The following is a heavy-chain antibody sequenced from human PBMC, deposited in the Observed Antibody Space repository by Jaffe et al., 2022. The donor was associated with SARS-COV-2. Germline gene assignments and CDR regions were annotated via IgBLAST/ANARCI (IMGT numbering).Heavy chain of an antibody. J-gene: IGHJ4*02. CDR2: IKEDGSQK. V-gene: IGHV3-7*03. CDR1: GLTFRNYW. CDR3: ARYQLAFDY. D-gene: IGHD2-2*01. Sequence: EGQLVESGGGLVQPGGSLRLSCVDSGLTFRNYWMSWVRQAPGKGLEWVANIKEDGSQKYYVDSVTGRFTISRDNTKNSLYLQMNSLRAEDTAVYYCARYQLAFDYWGQGTLVTVSS.